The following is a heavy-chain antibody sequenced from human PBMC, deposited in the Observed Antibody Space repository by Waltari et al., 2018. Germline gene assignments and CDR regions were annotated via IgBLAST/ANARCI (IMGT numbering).Heavy chain of an antibody. D-gene: IGHD2-2*02. CDR1: GGSISSSSYY. J-gene: IGHJ4*02. CDR2: IYSGGST. CDR3: ARGLGYCSSTSCYMGQYFDY. Sequence: LQLQESGPGLVKPSETLSLTCTVSGGSISSSSYYWGWIRQPPGKGLEWVSVIYSGGSTYYADSVKGRFTISRDNSKNTLYLQMNSLRAEDTAVYYCARGLGYCSSTSCYMGQYFDYWGQGTLVTVSS. V-gene: IGHV3-53*01.